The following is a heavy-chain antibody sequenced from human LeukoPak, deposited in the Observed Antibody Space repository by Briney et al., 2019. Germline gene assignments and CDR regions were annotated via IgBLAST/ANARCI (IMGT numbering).Heavy chain of an antibody. J-gene: IGHJ4*02. CDR3: ARYGDYDTFHY. D-gene: IGHD4-17*01. Sequence: GGSLRLSREASGFTFSRYWMSWVRQAPGEGLEWVANIKQDASEKRYVESVRGRFTISRDNAKNSLSLEMNSLRAEDTAVYYCARYGDYDTFHYWGQGTLVTVSS. CDR2: IKQDASEK. V-gene: IGHV3-7*03. CDR1: GFTFSRYW.